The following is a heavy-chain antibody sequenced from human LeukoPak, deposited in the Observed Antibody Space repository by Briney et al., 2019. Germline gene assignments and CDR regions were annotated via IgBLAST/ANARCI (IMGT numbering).Heavy chain of an antibody. CDR3: VRVKEYFDY. CDR1: GVSISSGGYY. Sequence: SQTLSLTCTVSGVSISSGGYYWSWIRQPPGKGLEWIGYIHYSGSTYYNPSLKSRVTISVHTSNNQFSLKLSSVTAADTAVYYCVRVKEYFDYWGQGTLVTVSS. J-gene: IGHJ4*02. CDR2: IHYSGST. V-gene: IGHV4-30-4*01.